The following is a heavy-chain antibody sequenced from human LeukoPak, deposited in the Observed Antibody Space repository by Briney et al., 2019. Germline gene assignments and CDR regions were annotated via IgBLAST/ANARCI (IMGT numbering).Heavy chain of an antibody. CDR1: GYIFTSYY. J-gene: IGHJ6*02. Sequence: ASVKVSCKASGYIFTSYYMHWVRQAPGQGLEWMGIINPSGGSTSYAQKFQGRVTMTRDTSTSTVYMELSSLRSEDTAVYYCQATARWYYYYGMDVWGQGTTVTVSS. V-gene: IGHV1-46*01. D-gene: IGHD6-6*01. CDR3: QATARWYYYYGMDV. CDR2: INPSGGST.